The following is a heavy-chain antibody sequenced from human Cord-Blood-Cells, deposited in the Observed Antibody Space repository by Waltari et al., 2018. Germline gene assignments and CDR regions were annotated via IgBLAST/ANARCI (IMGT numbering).Heavy chain of an antibody. D-gene: IGHD3-3*01. CDR3: ARRGTFFGSFDI. J-gene: IGHJ3*02. CDR2: IYYSGST. V-gene: IGHV4-28*01. CDR1: GYSISTSNW. Sequence: QVQLQESGPGLVKPSATLYLTCAVSGYSISTSNWSGWLRQPPGKGLEWIGYIYYSGSTYYNPSLKSRVTMSVDTSKNQFSLKLSSVTAVDTDVYYCARRGTFFGSFDIWGQGTMVTVST.